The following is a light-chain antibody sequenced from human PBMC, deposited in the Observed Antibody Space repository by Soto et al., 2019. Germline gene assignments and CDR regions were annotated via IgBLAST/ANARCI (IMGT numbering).Light chain of an antibody. J-gene: IGKJ1*01. CDR1: QSVSSN. Sequence: EIVMTQSPATLSVSPGERATVSCRASQSVSSNLAWYQQKPGQAPRLLIYGASTRATGIPARFSGSGSGTELTLTISSLQSEDFAVYYCQQYSNWPSWTFGQGTKVEIK. CDR2: GAS. CDR3: QQYSNWPSWT. V-gene: IGKV3-15*01.